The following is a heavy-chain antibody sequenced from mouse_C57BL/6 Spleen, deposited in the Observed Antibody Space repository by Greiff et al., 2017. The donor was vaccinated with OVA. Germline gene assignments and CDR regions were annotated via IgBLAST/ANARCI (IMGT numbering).Heavy chain of an antibody. CDR1: GYSFTSYY. V-gene: IGHV1-66*01. Sequence: QVQLQQSGPELVKPGASVKISCKASGYSFTSYYIHWVKQRPGQGLEWIGWIYPGSGNTKYNEKFKGKATLTADTSSSTAYMQLSSLTSEDSAVYYWARDDYDGYYFDYWGQGTTLTVSS. D-gene: IGHD2-4*01. CDR3: ARDDYDGYYFDY. J-gene: IGHJ2*01. CDR2: IYPGSGNT.